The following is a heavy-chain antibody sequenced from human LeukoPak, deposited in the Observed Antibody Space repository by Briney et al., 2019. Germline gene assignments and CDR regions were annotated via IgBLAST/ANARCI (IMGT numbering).Heavy chain of an antibody. CDR3: ARDGYYGSGSYSTGLYFDY. V-gene: IGHV4-31*03. CDR1: GGSISSGGYY. D-gene: IGHD3-10*01. J-gene: IGHJ4*02. CDR2: IYYSGST. Sequence: PSETLSLTCTVSGGSISSGGYYWSWIRQHPGKGLEWIGYIYYSGSTYYNPSLKSRVTISVDTSKNQFSLKLSSVTAADTAVYYCARDGYYGSGSYSTGLYFDYWGQGTLVTVSS.